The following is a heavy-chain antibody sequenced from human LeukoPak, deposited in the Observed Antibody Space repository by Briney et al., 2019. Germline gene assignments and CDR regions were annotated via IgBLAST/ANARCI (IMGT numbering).Heavy chain of an antibody. D-gene: IGHD3-9*01. CDR2: IHRDGRT. CDR3: GKTDIYFNPIDY. V-gene: IGHV4-4*02. CDR1: GVSISSSEW. Sequence: KTSGTLSLTCAVSGVSISSSEWWIWVRQPPGQGLEWIGEIHRDGRTRYNPSLQTRVTVSIDYSKNQISLEVTSVTAADTAIHYCGKTDIYFNPIDYWGPGSLVTVSS. J-gene: IGHJ4*02.